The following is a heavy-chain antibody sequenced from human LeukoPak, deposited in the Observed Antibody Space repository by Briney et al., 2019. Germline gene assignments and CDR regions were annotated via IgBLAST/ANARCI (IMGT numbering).Heavy chain of an antibody. D-gene: IGHD2-15*01. CDR2: ISSGSSYI. CDR1: GFTFSIYS. CDR3: ASGSGYCSGGSCSDY. V-gene: IGHV3-21*01. Sequence: GGSLRLSCAASGFTFSIYSMNWVRQAPGKGLEWVSSISSGSSYIYYADSVKGRFTISRDNAKNSLYLQMNSLRAEDTAVYYCASGSGYCSGGSCSDYWGQGTLVTVSS. J-gene: IGHJ4*02.